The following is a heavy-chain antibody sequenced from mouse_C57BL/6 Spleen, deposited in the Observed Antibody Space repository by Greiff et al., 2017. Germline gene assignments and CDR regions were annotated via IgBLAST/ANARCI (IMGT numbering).Heavy chain of an antibody. CDR2: INPSNGGT. CDR3: ARRFEGGRYAMDY. CDR1: GYTFTSYW. Sequence: VQLQQPGTELVKPGASVKLSCKASGYTFTSYWMHWVKQRPGQGLAWIGNINPSNGGTNYNEKFKSKATLTVDKSSSTAYMQHSSLTSEDSAVYYCARRFEGGRYAMDYWGQGTSVTVSS. D-gene: IGHD1-1*02. V-gene: IGHV1-53*01. J-gene: IGHJ4*01.